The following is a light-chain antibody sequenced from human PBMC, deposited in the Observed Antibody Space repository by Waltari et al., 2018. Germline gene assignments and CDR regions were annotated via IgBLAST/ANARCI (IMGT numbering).Light chain of an antibody. Sequence: DIRLTHSPPFRPPSVATRVTIPCRASQGISSNLAWYQHKPGQAPKLLIYGASTLQSGVPSRFGGGGSGTEFTLTISSLQPEDFATYYCQQLNSYLFGGGTKVEIK. CDR1: QGISSN. J-gene: IGKJ4*01. CDR3: QQLNSYL. V-gene: IGKV1-9*01. CDR2: GAS.